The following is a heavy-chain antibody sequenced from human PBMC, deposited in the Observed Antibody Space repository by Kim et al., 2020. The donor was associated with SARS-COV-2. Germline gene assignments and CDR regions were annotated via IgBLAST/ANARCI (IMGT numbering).Heavy chain of an antibody. J-gene: IGHJ6*02. CDR3: ARDPGYYGSGSYDYYYGMDV. Sequence: GGSLRLSCAASGFTFSSYSMNWVRQAPGKGLEWVSSISSSSSYIYYADSVKGRFTISRDNAKNSLYLQMNSLRAEDTAVYYCARDPGYYGSGSYDYYYGMDVWGQGTTVTVSS. D-gene: IGHD3-10*01. CDR2: ISSSSSYI. CDR1: GFTFSSYS. V-gene: IGHV3-21*01.